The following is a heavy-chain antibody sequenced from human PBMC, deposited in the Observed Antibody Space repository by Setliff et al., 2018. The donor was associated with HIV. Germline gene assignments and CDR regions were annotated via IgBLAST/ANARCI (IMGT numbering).Heavy chain of an antibody. CDR2: ISYTGTT. CDR3: ARHVARFDYDTGGYYVSHFDY. V-gene: IGHV4-59*01. J-gene: IGHJ4*02. Sequence: SETLSLTCTVSGGSISNYYWSWIRQPPGKGLEWIGYISYTGTTKYNPPLKSRVTISVDTSKNQFSVRLSPVSAADTAVYFCARHVARFDYDTGGYYVSHFDYWGQGTQVTVSS. D-gene: IGHD3-22*01. CDR1: GGSISNYY.